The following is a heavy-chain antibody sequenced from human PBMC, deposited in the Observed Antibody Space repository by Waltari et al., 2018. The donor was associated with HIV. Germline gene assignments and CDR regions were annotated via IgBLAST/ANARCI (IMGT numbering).Heavy chain of an antibody. CDR2: IYPGDSDT. CDR1: GYSFTSYW. CDR3: ARLTAAGPPLGYYYGMDV. V-gene: IGHV5-51*01. J-gene: IGHJ6*02. Sequence: EVQLVQSGAEVKKPGESLKISCKGSGYSFTSYWIGWVRQMPGKGLEWMGIIYPGDSDTRYSPSFQGQVTISADKSISTAYLQWSSLKASDTAMYYCARLTAAGPPLGYYYGMDVWGQGTTVTVSS. D-gene: IGHD6-13*01.